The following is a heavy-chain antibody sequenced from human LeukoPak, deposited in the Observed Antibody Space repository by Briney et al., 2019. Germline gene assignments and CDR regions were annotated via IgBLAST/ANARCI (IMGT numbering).Heavy chain of an antibody. J-gene: IGHJ4*02. D-gene: IGHD6-19*01. Sequence: SVKVSCKASGGTFSSYAISWVRQAPGQGLEWMGGIIPIFGTANYAQKLQGRVTMTTDTSTSTAYMELRSLRSDDTAVYYCARDWRREYSSGWYGLGFDYWGQGTLVTVSS. CDR3: ARDWRREYSSGWYGLGFDY. CDR2: IIPIFGTA. V-gene: IGHV1-69*05. CDR1: GGTFSSYA.